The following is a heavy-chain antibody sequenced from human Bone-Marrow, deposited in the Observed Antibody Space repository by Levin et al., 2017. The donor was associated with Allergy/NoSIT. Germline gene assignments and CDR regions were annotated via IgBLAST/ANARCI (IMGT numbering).Heavy chain of an antibody. J-gene: IGHJ4*02. CDR1: GFTFSSYA. CDR3: ARPEGGTVHRFDY. CDR2: ISSGGST. Sequence: PGGSLRLSCAASGFTFSSYAMSWVRQAPGKGLEWVSAISSGGSTYYADSVKGRFTISRDNSKDTLYLQMNSLRADDTAVYFWARPEGGTVHRFDYWGQGTLVTVSS. D-gene: IGHD4-17*01. V-gene: IGHV3-23*01.